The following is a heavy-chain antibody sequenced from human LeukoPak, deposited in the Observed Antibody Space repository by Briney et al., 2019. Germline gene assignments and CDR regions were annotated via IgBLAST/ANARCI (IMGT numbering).Heavy chain of an antibody. V-gene: IGHV3-30*02. Sequence: PGGSLRPSCAASGFTFSSYGMHWVRQAPGKGLEWVAFIRYDGSNKYYADSVKGRFTISRDNSKNTLYLQMNSLRAEDTAVYYCAKDPRGYSYGSHFDYWGQGTLVTVSS. J-gene: IGHJ4*02. CDR2: IRYDGSNK. CDR1: GFTFSSYG. D-gene: IGHD5-18*01. CDR3: AKDPRGYSYGSHFDY.